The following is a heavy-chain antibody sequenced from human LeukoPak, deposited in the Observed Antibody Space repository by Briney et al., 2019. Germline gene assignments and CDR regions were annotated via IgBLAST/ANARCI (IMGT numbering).Heavy chain of an antibody. D-gene: IGHD6-13*01. CDR3: AKDRSIAAAGYFDY. Sequence: GRSLRLSCAASGFTFSSYGMHWVRQAPGKGLEWVAVISYDGSNKYYADSVKGRFTISRDNSKNTLYLQVNSLRAEDTAVYYCAKDRSIAAAGYFDYWGQGTLVTVSS. V-gene: IGHV3-30*18. J-gene: IGHJ4*02. CDR2: ISYDGSNK. CDR1: GFTFSSYG.